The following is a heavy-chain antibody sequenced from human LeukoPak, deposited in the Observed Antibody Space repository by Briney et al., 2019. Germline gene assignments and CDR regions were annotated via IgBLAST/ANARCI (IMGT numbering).Heavy chain of an antibody. Sequence: PGGSLRLSCAASGFTFSSYAMSWVRQAPGKGLEWVSAISGRGRSTYYAASGKGRFTISRDNSKNTLYLQMNSLRAEDTAVYYCAKQAGRGYDSLFDYWGQGTLVTVSS. CDR3: AKQAGRGYDSLFDY. V-gene: IGHV3-23*01. CDR2: ISGRGRST. D-gene: IGHD5-12*01. CDR1: GFTFSSYA. J-gene: IGHJ4*02.